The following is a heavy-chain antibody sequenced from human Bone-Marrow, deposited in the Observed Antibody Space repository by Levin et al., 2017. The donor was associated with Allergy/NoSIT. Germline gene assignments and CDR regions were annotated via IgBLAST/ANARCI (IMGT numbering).Heavy chain of an antibody. D-gene: IGHD2-21*01. Sequence: SQTLSLTCTVSGVSITSGSYYWSWIRQPAGKGLGWIGYSYTSGNITYNPSLKSRVTISLDTSKNQFSLKLSSVTAADTDVYYCARVLQYSYYYTDVWGKGTMVTVSS. CDR2: SYTSGNI. V-gene: IGHV4-61*09. CDR3: ARVLQYSYYYTDV. J-gene: IGHJ6*03. CDR1: GVSITSGSYY.